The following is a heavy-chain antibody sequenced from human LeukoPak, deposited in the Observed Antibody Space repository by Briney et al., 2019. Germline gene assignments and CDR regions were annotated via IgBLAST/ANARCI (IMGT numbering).Heavy chain of an antibody. CDR2: IYYSGST. CDR1: GGSISSGDYY. Sequence: TLSLTCTVSGGSISSGDYYWSWIRQAPGKGLEWIGSIYYSGSTYYDLSLKSRITISVDTSKNQFSLQLRSVTAADTAVYYCARHDCGGGCFSRPNYYFDSWGQGTLVTVSS. J-gene: IGHJ4*02. CDR3: ARHDCGGGCFSRPNYYFDS. D-gene: IGHD2-21*02. V-gene: IGHV4-39*01.